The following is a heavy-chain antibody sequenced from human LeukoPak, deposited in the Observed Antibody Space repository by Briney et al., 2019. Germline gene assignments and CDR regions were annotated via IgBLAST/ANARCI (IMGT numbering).Heavy chain of an antibody. Sequence: GGSLRLSCAASGFTFSNYEINWVRQAPGKGLEWVSYISGYGNTIYYADSVNGRFTISRDNAKNLLYLQMNSLRAEDTAVYYCARDSQPIFTVDRAVSTSDAFDIWGQGTMVTVSS. CDR1: GFTFSNYE. V-gene: IGHV3-48*03. J-gene: IGHJ3*02. CDR2: ISGYGNTI. D-gene: IGHD3-10*01. CDR3: ARDSQPIFTVDRAVSTSDAFDI.